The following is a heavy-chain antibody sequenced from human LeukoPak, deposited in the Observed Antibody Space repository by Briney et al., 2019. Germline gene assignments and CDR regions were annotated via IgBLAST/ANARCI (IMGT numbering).Heavy chain of an antibody. J-gene: IGHJ6*02. D-gene: IGHD6-19*01. CDR3: ARGRGKQWRSYYCYYGMDV. V-gene: IGHV3-30-3*01. CDR2: ISYDGSNK. CDR1: GFTFSSYA. Sequence: GGSLRLSCAASGFTFSSYAMHWVRQAPGKGLEWVAVISYDGSNKYYADSVKGRFTISRDNSKNTLYLQMNSLRAEDTAVYYCARGRGKQWRSYYCYYGMDVWGQGTAVTVSS.